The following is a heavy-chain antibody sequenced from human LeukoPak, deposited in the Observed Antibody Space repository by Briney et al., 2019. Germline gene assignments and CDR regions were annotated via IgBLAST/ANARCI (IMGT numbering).Heavy chain of an antibody. V-gene: IGHV3-53*01. CDR3: ARNVYNFDY. D-gene: IGHD3-10*02. CDR2: IYSGGST. Sequence: GGSLRLSCAASGFTVSSNYMSWVRQAPGKGLEWVSIIYSGGSTYYADSVQGRFTISRDNAQNSLYLQMSSLRAEDTAVYYCARNVYNFDYWGQGTLVTVSS. CDR1: GFTVSSNY. J-gene: IGHJ4*02.